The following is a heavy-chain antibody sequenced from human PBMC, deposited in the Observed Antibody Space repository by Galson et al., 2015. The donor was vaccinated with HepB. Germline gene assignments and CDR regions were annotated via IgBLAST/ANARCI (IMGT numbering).Heavy chain of an antibody. V-gene: IGHV3-30*03. CDR1: GLTFSSYG. Sequence: SLRLSCAASGLTFSSYGMHWVRQAPGKGLKWVAVISYDGSNKYYADSVKGRVTISRDNSKNTLYLQINSLRAEDTAVYYCARDSVQYCSSTSCYWAFDYWGQGTLVTVSS. D-gene: IGHD2-2*01. CDR3: ARDSVQYCSSTSCYWAFDY. CDR2: ISYDGSNK. J-gene: IGHJ4*02.